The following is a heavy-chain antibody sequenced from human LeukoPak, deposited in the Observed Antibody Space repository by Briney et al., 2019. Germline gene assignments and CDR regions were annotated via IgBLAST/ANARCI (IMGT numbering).Heavy chain of an antibody. D-gene: IGHD6-13*01. CDR2: ISGRGDST. V-gene: IGHV3-23*01. CDR3: AKAIAAPVWYFDL. Sequence: GGSLRLSCAASGFTFSTSAMNWVRQAPGKGLEWVSGISGRGDSTYYADSVKGRFTISRDNSRNTLYLQMNTLRAEDTAVYYCAKAIAAPVWYFDLWGRGALVTVSS. CDR1: GFTFSTSA. J-gene: IGHJ2*01.